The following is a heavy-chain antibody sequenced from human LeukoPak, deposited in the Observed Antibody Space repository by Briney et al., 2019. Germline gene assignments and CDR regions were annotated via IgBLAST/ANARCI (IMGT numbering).Heavy chain of an antibody. D-gene: IGHD3-16*02. J-gene: IGHJ5*02. CDR3: ARGQVIAVNWFDP. CDR1: GGSISSSSYY. V-gene: IGHV4-39*07. CDR2: IYYSGST. Sequence: PSETLSLTCTVSGGSISSSSYYWGWIRQPPGKGLEWIGSIYYSGSTYYNPSLKSRVTISVDTSKNQFSLKLGSVTAADTAVYYCARGQVIAVNWFDPWGQGTLVTVSS.